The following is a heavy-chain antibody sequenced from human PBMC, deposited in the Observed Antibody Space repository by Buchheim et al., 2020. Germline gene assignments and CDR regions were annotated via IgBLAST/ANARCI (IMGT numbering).Heavy chain of an antibody. J-gene: IGHJ4*02. CDR1: GFTFSSYG. D-gene: IGHD1-1*01. V-gene: IGHV3-30*18. CDR3: AKYPFGEDNWNDDY. Sequence: QVQLVESGGGVVQPGRSLRLSCAASGFTFSSYGMHWVRQAPGKGLEWVAVISYDGSNKYYADSVKGRFTISRDNSNNTLYFQMNSLRAEDTAVYYCAKYPFGEDNWNDDYWGQGTL. CDR2: ISYDGSNK.